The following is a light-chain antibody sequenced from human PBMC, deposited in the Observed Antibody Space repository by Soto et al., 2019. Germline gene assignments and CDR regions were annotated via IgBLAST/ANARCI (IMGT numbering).Light chain of an antibody. CDR2: ATS. V-gene: IGKV1-39*01. J-gene: IGKJ2*01. CDR3: QQPPHT. CDR1: QSIASY. Sequence: DIQMTQSPSSLSASVGDRVTITCRASQSIASYLNWYQQKPGKAPRLLIYATSTLQSGVPSRFSGRDSGADFTLTINNLQPEDFATYYFQQPPHTFGPGTKVEIK.